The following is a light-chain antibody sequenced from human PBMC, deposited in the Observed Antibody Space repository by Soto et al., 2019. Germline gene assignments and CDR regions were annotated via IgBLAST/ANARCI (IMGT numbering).Light chain of an antibody. CDR3: QQYNNWPPIT. J-gene: IGKJ5*01. V-gene: IGKV3-15*01. Sequence: VLTQSPATLSLSPGERATLSCRASQSVSSKLAWYQQKPGQAPRLLIYGASTRATGIPARFSGSGSGTEFTLTISSLQSEDFAVYYCQQYNNWPPITFGQGTRLENK. CDR1: QSVSSK. CDR2: GAS.